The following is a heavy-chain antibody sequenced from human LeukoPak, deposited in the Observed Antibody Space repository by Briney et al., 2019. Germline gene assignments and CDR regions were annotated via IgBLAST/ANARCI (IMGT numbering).Heavy chain of an antibody. CDR2: ISGSGGST. D-gene: IGHD3-22*01. V-gene: IGHV3-23*01. Sequence: GGSLRLSCAAPGFTFSSYGMSWVRQAPGKGLEWVSAISGSGGSTYSADSVKGRFTISRAHSKTPLYLQMHSLRAEDTAVYYCAKDHETYYYDSSGYYYWGQGTLVTVSS. J-gene: IGHJ4*02. CDR3: AKDHETYYYDSSGYYY. CDR1: GFTFSSYG.